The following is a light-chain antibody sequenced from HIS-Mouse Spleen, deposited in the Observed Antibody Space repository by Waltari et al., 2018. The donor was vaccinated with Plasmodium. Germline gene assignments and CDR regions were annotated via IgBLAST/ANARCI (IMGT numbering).Light chain of an antibody. Sequence: EIVLTQSPATLSLSPGDRASQSVSSYLAWYQQKPGQAPRLLIYDASNRATGIPARFSGSGSGTDFTLTISSLEPEDFAVYYCQQRSNWPRVLTFGGGTKVEIK. J-gene: IGKJ4*01. CDR3: QQRSNWPRVLT. CDR1: QSVSSY. CDR2: DAS. V-gene: IGKV3-11*01.